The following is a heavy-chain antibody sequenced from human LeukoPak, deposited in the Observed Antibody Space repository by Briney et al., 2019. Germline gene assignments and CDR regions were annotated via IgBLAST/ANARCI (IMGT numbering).Heavy chain of an antibody. CDR1: GYTFTGYY. CDR2: INPNSGGT. Sequence: ASVKVSCKASGYTFTGYYMHWVRQAPGQGLEWMGWINPNSGGTNYAQEFQGRVTMTRDTSISTAYMELSRLRSDDTAVYYCARDPGSYYDSSGTEYWGQGTLVTVSS. D-gene: IGHD3-22*01. CDR3: ARDPGSYYDSSGTEY. J-gene: IGHJ4*02. V-gene: IGHV1-2*02.